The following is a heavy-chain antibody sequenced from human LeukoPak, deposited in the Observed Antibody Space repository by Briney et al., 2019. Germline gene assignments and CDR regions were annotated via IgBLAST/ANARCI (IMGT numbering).Heavy chain of an antibody. V-gene: IGHV1-2*02. CDR2: INPNNGGT. J-gene: IGHJ4*02. D-gene: IGHD1-26*01. Sequence: ASVKVSCKASGYTFTGHYMHWVRQAPGQGLEWMGWINPNNGGTNYAQKFQGRVTMTRDTSISTAYMDLSRLRFDDTAVYYCARVASGSYPIDYWGQGSLVTVSS. CDR3: ARVASGSYPIDY. CDR1: GYTFTGHY.